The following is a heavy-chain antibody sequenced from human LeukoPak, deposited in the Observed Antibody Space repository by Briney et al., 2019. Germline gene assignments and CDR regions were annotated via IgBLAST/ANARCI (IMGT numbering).Heavy chain of an antibody. CDR1: GFTFDDYG. Sequence: GGSLRLSCAAPGFTFDDYGMSWVRQALGKGLEWVSGINWNGGSTVYADSVKGRFTISRDNAKNSLYLQMNSLRAEDTALYYCARASSYLNWDDAFDIWGQGTMVTVSS. CDR2: INWNGGST. D-gene: IGHD1-26*01. J-gene: IGHJ3*02. V-gene: IGHV3-20*04. CDR3: ARASSYLNWDDAFDI.